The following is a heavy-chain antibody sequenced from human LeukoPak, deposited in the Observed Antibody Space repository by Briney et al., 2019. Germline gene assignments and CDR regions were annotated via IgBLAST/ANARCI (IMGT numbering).Heavy chain of an antibody. J-gene: IGHJ4*02. CDR3: ARDHGDDIVVVPAAFDY. CDR2: IYYSGST. D-gene: IGHD2-2*01. CDR1: GGSISSSSYY. V-gene: IGHV4-39*07. Sequence: SETLSLTCTVSGGSISSSSYYWGWIRQPPGKGLEWIGSIYYSGSTYYNPSLKSRVTISVDTSKNQFSLKLSSATAADTAVYYCARDHGDDIVVVPAAFDYWGQGTLVTVSS.